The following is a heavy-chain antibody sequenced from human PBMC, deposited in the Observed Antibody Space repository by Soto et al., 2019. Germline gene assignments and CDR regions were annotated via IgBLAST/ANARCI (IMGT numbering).Heavy chain of an antibody. CDR1: GFTFDSYA. D-gene: IGHD6-19*01. V-gene: IGHV3-9*01. CDR2: ISWNSGRI. Sequence: DVQLVESGGGLVQPGRSLRLSCVASGFTFDSYAMHWVRQAPGKGLEWVSGISWNSGRIGYEDSVKGRFTISRDNAQNSLYLEMNSLRVEDTAFYYCVKDIHEQWLVSHFEYWGQGALVTVSS. J-gene: IGHJ4*02. CDR3: VKDIHEQWLVSHFEY.